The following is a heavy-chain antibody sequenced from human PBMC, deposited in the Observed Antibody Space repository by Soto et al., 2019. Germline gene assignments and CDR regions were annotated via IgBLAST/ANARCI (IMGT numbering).Heavy chain of an antibody. D-gene: IGHD6-19*01. V-gene: IGHV1-69*06. CDR3: ARAPVAGTEYVQH. J-gene: IGHJ1*01. CDR2: ITPTSGEA. Sequence: QVQLVQSGAEVKKPGSSVKVSCKTSGGTFIKYAINWVRQAPGQGLEWLGGITPTSGEANYPQKFQDRVTITADTSTSTVYMELSSLRSEDTATYYCARAPVAGTEYVQHWGQVTLVTVSP. CDR1: GGTFIKYA.